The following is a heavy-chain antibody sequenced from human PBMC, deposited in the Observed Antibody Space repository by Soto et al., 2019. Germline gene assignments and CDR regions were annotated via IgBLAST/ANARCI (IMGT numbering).Heavy chain of an antibody. CDR1: GGSISSSSYY. J-gene: IGHJ4*02. D-gene: IGHD6-19*01. V-gene: IGHV4-39*01. Sequence: ETLSLTCTVSGGSISSSSYYWGWIRQPPGKGLEWIGSIYYSGSTYYNPSLKSRVTISVDTSKNQFSLKLSSVTAADTAVYYCARSEPGAGWYTNYFDYWGQGTLVTVSS. CDR2: IYYSGST. CDR3: ARSEPGAGWYTNYFDY.